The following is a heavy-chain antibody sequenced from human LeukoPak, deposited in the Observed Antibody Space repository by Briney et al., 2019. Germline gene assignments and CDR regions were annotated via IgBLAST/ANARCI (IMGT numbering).Heavy chain of an antibody. CDR3: ARDQRITQIVVVTDTFDI. Sequence: ASVTVSFRASDYTFTNYGISWVRQAPGQGLEWVGGISAYNGNTIYAQKFQGRVTMTTDTSTSTAYMELRSLRSDDTAVYYCARDQRITQIVVVTDTFDIWGQGTMVTVSS. CDR2: ISAYNGNT. CDR1: DYTFTNYG. J-gene: IGHJ3*02. V-gene: IGHV1-18*01. D-gene: IGHD3-22*01.